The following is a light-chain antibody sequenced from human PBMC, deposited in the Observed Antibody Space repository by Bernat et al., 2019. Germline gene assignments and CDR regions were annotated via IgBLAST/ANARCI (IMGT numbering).Light chain of an antibody. J-gene: IGLJ3*02. CDR3: AAWDDSRTGRV. Sequence: QSVVTQPPSASGTPGQRVTISCSGSSSNIGSNYVYWYQQVPGTAPKLLIYSNNQRPSGVPDRFSGSKSGTSASLAISGLRSEDEADYYCAAWDDSRTGRVVGGGTKLTVL. V-gene: IGLV1-47*02. CDR1: SSNIGSNY. CDR2: SNN.